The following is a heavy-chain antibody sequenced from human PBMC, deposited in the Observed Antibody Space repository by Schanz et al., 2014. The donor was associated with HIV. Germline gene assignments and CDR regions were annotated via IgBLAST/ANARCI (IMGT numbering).Heavy chain of an antibody. CDR2: ISGNGGST. CDR1: TFTFNNYD. V-gene: IGHV3-23*01. Sequence: EVQLLESGGGLVQPGGSLRLSCAASTFTFNNYDMGWVRQAPGKGLEWVSGISGNGGSTYHADSVKGRFTISRDNSKNTLYLQMNSLRAEDTAVYYCAKASESIFGVEGLDYWGQGTLVTVSS. J-gene: IGHJ4*02. CDR3: AKASESIFGVEGLDY. D-gene: IGHD3-3*01.